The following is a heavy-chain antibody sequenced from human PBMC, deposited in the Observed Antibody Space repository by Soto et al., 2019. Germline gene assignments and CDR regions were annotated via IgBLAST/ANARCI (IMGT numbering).Heavy chain of an antibody. V-gene: IGHV1-24*01. J-gene: IGHJ3*02. CDR3: ASFLYYYDSSGSDSFEI. D-gene: IGHD3-22*01. Sequence: ASVKVSCKVSGYTLTELSMHWVRQAPGKGLEWMGGFDPEDGEIIYAQKFQGRVTMTEDTSTDTAYMELSSLRSEDTAVYYCASFLYYYDSSGSDSFEIRGKGSMVTGSS. CDR1: GYTLTELS. CDR2: FDPEDGEI.